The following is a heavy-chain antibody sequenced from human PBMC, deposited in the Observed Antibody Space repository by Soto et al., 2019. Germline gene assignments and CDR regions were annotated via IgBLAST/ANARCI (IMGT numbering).Heavy chain of an antibody. CDR3: ARARYYVSWCGGHIGPVYDY. CDR2: INHRGST. CDR1: GGSFSGYY. V-gene: IGHV4-34*01. J-gene: IGHJ4*02. Sequence: ETVSVTCAVYGGSFSGYYWRWVGQRPGKGLEWIGEINHRGSTNYNPTLKSRVTISVDTSKNQFSLKLSSVTAADTAVYYCARARYYVSWCGGHIGPVYDYWGQGTLDTGSS. D-gene: IGHD3-3*01.